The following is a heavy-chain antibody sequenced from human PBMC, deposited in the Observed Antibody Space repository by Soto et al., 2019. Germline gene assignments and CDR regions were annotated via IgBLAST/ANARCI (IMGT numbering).Heavy chain of an antibody. Sequence: ASVKVSCKASGYTFTGYYLHWVRQAPGQGLEWMGLINPNSGGTNYAQKFQGRVTMTRDTSISTAYMELSRLRSDDTAVYYCARDILTCPTRGDYWGQGSLVTVSS. J-gene: IGHJ4*02. D-gene: IGHD3-9*01. CDR2: INPNSGGT. V-gene: IGHV1-2*02. CDR1: GYTFTGYY. CDR3: ARDILTCPTRGDY.